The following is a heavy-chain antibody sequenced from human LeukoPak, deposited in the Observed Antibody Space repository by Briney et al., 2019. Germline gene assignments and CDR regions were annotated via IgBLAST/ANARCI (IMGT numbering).Heavy chain of an antibody. CDR1: GGTLSSYA. J-gene: IGHJ4*02. Sequence: GASVKVSCKASGGTLSSYAISWVRQAPGQGLEWMGRIIPILGIANYAQKFQCRVTITADKSTSTAYMELSSLRSEDTAVYYCARGELQLVQVDNWGQGTLVTVSS. V-gene: IGHV1-69*04. CDR3: ARGELQLVQVDN. CDR2: IIPILGIA. D-gene: IGHD6-13*01.